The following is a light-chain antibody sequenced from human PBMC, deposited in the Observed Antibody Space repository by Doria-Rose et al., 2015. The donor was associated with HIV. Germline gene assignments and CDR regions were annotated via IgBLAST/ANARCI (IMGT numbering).Light chain of an antibody. CDR1: RTVNNNY. Sequence: TQSPGTLSFSPGESATLSCRASRTVNNNYLAWYQQKPGQAPRLLLYGASSRATGIPDRFSVSGSGTDFTLTIRGLEAEDFAVYYCQQYGVSPFTFGPGTKVEFK. CDR3: QQYGVSPFT. J-gene: IGKJ3*01. CDR2: GAS. V-gene: IGKV3-20*01.